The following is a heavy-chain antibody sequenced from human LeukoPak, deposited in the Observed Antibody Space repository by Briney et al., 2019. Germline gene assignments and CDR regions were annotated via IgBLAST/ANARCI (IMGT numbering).Heavy chain of an antibody. V-gene: IGHV3-23*01. CDR2: ISGSGGST. CDR1: GFTFSSYA. D-gene: IGHD5-12*01. J-gene: IGHJ4*02. CDR3: AKSRGYTGYQYYFDY. Sequence: TGGSLRLSCAASGFTFSSYAMSWVRQAPGKGLEWVSAISGSGGSTYYADSVKGRFTISRDNSKNTLYLQMNSLRAEDTAVYYCAKSRGYTGYQYYFDYWGQGTLVTVSS.